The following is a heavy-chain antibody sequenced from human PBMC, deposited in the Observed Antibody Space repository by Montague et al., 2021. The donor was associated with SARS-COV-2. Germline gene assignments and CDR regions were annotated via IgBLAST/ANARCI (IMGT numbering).Heavy chain of an antibody. D-gene: IGHD3-3*01. CDR2: IYYSGST. J-gene: IGHJ5*02. Sequence: SETLSLTCTVSGGSISNYYWSWIRQPPGRGLEWIGYIYYSGSTDYSPSLKSRVTMSVDTSKNQFSLKLSSVTAADTAVYYCARQKMGSVTIFGVVTHDRWFDPWAREPWSPSPQ. V-gene: IGHV4-59*08. CDR3: ARQKMGSVTIFGVVTHDRWFDP. CDR1: GGSISNYY.